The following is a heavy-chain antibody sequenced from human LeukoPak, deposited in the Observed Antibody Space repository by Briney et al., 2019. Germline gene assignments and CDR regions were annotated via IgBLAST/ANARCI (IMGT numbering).Heavy chain of an antibody. J-gene: IGHJ5*02. CDR1: GYTFTGYY. CDR3: ARVHTYCSGGSCYSDWFDP. Sequence: ASVKVSCKASGYTFTGYYMHWVRQAPGQGLEWMGWINPNSGGTNYAQKFQGRVTMTRDTSISTAYMELSRLRSEDTAVYYCARVHTYCSGGSCYSDWFDPWGQGTLVTVSS. CDR2: INPNSGGT. V-gene: IGHV1-2*02. D-gene: IGHD2-15*01.